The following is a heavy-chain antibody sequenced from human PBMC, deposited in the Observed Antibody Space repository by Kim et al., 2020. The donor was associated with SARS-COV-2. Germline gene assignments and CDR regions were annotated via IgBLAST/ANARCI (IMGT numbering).Heavy chain of an antibody. CDR3: ARDRITMVRGVVDP. Sequence: AASVKGRFTMSRDNAKNSLYLQMNSLRDEDTAVYYCARDRITMVRGVVDPWGQGTLVTVSS. V-gene: IGHV3-48*02. D-gene: IGHD3-10*01. J-gene: IGHJ5*02.